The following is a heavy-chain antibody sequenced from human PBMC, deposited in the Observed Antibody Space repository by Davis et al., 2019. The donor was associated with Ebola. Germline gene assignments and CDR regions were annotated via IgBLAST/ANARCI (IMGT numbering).Heavy chain of an antibody. J-gene: IGHJ6*03. CDR1: GFTFSSYA. CDR3: AKGDVDTAMFYYYMDV. Sequence: GGSLRLSCAASGFTFSSYAMSWVRQAPGKGLEWVSAISGSGGSTYYADSVKGRFTISRDNSKNTLYLQMNSLRTEDTAVYYCAKGDVDTAMFYYYMDVWGKGTTVTVSS. D-gene: IGHD5-18*01. CDR2: ISGSGGST. V-gene: IGHV3-23*01.